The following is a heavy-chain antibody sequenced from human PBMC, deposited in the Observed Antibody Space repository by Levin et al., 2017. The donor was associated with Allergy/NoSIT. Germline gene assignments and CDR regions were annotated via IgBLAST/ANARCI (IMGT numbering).Heavy chain of an antibody. CDR2: INIDGGNT. Sequence: ETLSLTCAASGFTFSGYWMHWVRQAPGKGLVWVSRINIDGGNTNYADSVQGRFTISRDSAKSTLYLQMSSLKAEDTAVYYCARGLFVSSYYSIGAWGQGTLVTVST. D-gene: IGHD3-22*01. CDR3: ARGLFVSSYYSIGA. J-gene: IGHJ5*02. CDR1: GFTFSGYW. V-gene: IGHV3-74*01.